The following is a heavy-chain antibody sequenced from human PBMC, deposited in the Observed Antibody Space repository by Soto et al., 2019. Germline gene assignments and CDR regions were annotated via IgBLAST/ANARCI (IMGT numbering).Heavy chain of an antibody. J-gene: IGHJ4*02. CDR3: ARQTTNFDY. CDR1: GFTFSSYT. Sequence: EVQLVESGGGLVQPGGSLRLSCAASGFTFSSYTMNWVRQAPGKGLEWISYITSTSNTKYYADSVKGRFTVSRDNAKNLLYLQMNSVRCADTAMYYCARQTTNFDYWGQGALVTVSS. V-gene: IGHV3-48*01. D-gene: IGHD4-17*01. CDR2: ITSTSNTK.